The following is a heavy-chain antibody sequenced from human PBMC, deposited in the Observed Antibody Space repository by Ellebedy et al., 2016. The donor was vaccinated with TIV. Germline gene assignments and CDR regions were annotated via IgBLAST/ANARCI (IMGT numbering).Heavy chain of an antibody. J-gene: IGHJ5*02. V-gene: IGHV3-7*01. CDR2: IRQEGDVN. Sequence: GASLKISCIASGFNSSCSWMTWARQSPGKGLEWAANIRQEGDVNYYADSVRGRFTVSRDNARNSLYLQMNTLRVEDTAVYYWARRGSYGDYAVQINSRSDTWGEGTLVTVYS. D-gene: IGHD3-16*01. CDR1: GFNSSCSW. CDR3: ARRGSYGDYAVQINSRSDT.